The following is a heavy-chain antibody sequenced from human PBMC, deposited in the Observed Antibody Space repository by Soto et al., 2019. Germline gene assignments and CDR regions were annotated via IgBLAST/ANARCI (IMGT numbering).Heavy chain of an antibody. Sequence: SQTLSLTCAISGDRLSSNSAACNWIRQSPSRGLEWLGRTYYRSKWDNDYAVSVKSRITINPDTSKNQFSLQLNSVTPEDTAVYYCARDRGLGYNPHAFDIWGQRTMVTVSS. V-gene: IGHV6-1*01. J-gene: IGHJ3*02. CDR1: GDRLSSNSAA. D-gene: IGHD5-12*01. CDR3: ARDRGLGYNPHAFDI. CDR2: TYYRSKWDN.